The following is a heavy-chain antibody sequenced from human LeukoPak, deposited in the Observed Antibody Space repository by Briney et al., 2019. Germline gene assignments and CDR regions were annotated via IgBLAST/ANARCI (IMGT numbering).Heavy chain of an antibody. V-gene: IGHV3-30*03. CDR1: GFMFSYYG. D-gene: IGHD3-22*01. J-gene: IGHJ6*02. Sequence: GGSLRLSCAASGFMFSYYGMHWVRQAPGKGLEWVAIISSDGKMEYYADSVKGRFTIFRDNSENTLSLQLHSLSVEDTAIYYCARDGSYDGTGYYPYYYYGMDVWGQGTTVTVSS. CDR2: ISSDGKME. CDR3: ARDGSYDGTGYYPYYYYGMDV.